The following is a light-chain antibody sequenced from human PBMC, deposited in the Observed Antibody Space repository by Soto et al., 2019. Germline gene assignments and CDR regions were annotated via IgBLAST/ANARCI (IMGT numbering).Light chain of an antibody. J-gene: IGLJ1*01. CDR2: DVS. CDR1: SSDVGGYNY. CDR3: SSYTSSTTYV. V-gene: IGLV2-14*01. Sequence: QSALTQPASVSGSPGQSITISYTGSSSDVGGYNYVSWYLQHPGKAPKLMIYDVSNRPSGVSNRFSGSKSGNTASLTISGLQAEDEADYYCSSYTSSTTYVFGTGTKLTVL.